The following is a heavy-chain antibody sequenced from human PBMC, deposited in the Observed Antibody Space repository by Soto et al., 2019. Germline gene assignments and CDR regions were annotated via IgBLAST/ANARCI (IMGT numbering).Heavy chain of an antibody. CDR3: ARDEGGYDILNGYYKAHHFDQ. D-gene: IGHD3-9*01. J-gene: IGHJ5*02. Sequence: ASVKVSCKASGYTFGHFYITWVRQAPGQGLEWMGAISPHNRNTNYAEKFRGRVTMTTDTSTTTAYMELRSLRSDDTAVYYCARDEGGYDILNGYYKAHHFDQWGQGAMVTVYS. V-gene: IGHV1-18*01. CDR2: ISPHNRNT. CDR1: GYTFGHFY.